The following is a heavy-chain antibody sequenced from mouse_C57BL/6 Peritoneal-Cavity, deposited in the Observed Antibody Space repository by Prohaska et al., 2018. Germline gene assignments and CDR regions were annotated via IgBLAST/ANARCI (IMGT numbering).Heavy chain of an antibody. D-gene: IGHD1-1*01. Sequence: EVQLVESGGGLVKPGGSLKLSCAASGFTFSDYGMHWVRQAPEKGLVVVVYIMSGVVIIYYACKLQGRFTISSANAKYTVFLQVTILRSEDTAMYYCATPYYGSSSYWYFDVWGTGTTVTVSS. CDR2: IMSGVVII. J-gene: IGHJ1*03. V-gene: IGHV5-17*01. CDR3: ATPYYGSSSYWYFDV. CDR1: GFTFSDYG.